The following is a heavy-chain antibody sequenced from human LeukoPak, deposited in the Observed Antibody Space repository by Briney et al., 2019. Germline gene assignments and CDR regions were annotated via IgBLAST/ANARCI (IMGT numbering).Heavy chain of an antibody. J-gene: IGHJ4*02. Sequence: GGSLRLSCAASGSTFSNAWMTWVRQAPGKGLEWVGRVKSKAYGETTGYAAPVKGRFAISRDDSKSIAYLQMNSLKTEDTAVYYCIRGGANSPFDYWAREPWSPSPQ. CDR3: IRGGANSPFDY. CDR1: GSTFSNAW. V-gene: IGHV3-15*01. D-gene: IGHD1-1*01. CDR2: VKSKAYGETT.